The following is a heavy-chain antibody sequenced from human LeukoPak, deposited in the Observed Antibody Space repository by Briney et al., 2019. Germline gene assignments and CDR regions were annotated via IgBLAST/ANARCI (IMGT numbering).Heavy chain of an antibody. CDR3: AKNLRLQWELDFDY. Sequence: GGSLRLSCAASGFTFSSYNMNWVRQAPGKGLEWVAFIRYDGSNKYYADSVKGRFTISRDNSKNTLYLQMNSLRAEDTAVYYCAKNLRLQWELDFDYWGQGTLVTVSS. V-gene: IGHV3-30*02. J-gene: IGHJ4*02. CDR1: GFTFSSYN. D-gene: IGHD1-26*01. CDR2: IRYDGSNK.